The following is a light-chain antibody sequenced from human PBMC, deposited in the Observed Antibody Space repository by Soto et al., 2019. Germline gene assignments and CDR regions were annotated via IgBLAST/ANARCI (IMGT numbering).Light chain of an antibody. CDR2: GAS. J-gene: IGKJ1*01. CDR1: QTVGGRY. Sequence: EIVLTQSAATLSLSLGERATLSCRASQTVGGRYLAWFQQKPGQTPRLLIYGASTRAAGVPDRFSGSGSGTDFSLTVNRLEPEDVAVYFCLQYGSSLWTFGQGTKVEV. CDR3: LQYGSSLWT. V-gene: IGKV3-20*01.